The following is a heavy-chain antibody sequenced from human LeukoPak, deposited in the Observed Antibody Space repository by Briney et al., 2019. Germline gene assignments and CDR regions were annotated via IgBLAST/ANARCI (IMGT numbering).Heavy chain of an antibody. D-gene: IGHD1-26*01. CDR2: IIPIFGTA. CDR1: GYTFTSYD. J-gene: IGHJ5*02. CDR3: ARDLAGGWFDP. V-gene: IGHV1-69*13. Sequence: SVKVSCKASGYTFTSYDVNWVRQAPGQGLEWMGGIIPIFGTANYAQKFQGRVTITADESTSTAYMELSSLRSEDTAVYYCARDLAGGWFDPWGQGTLVTVSS.